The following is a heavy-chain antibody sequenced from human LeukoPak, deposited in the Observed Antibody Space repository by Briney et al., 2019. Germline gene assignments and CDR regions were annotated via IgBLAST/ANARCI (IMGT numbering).Heavy chain of an antibody. Sequence: TSETLSLTCTVSGGSISSGSYYWSWIRQPAGKGLEWIGRIYTSGSTNYNPSLKSRVTISVDTSKNQFSLKLSSVTAADTAVYYCARGYCSGGSCRYYYYYYMDVWGKGTTVTISS. D-gene: IGHD2-15*01. CDR1: GGSISSGSYY. CDR3: ARGYCSGGSCRYYYYYYMDV. CDR2: IYTSGST. J-gene: IGHJ6*03. V-gene: IGHV4-61*02.